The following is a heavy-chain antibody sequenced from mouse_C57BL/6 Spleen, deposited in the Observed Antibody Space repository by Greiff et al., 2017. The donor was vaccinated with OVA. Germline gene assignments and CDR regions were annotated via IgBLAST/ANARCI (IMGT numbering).Heavy chain of an antibody. CDR3: ARGGLKLHSDD. Sequence: QVQLQQSGPELVKPGASVKISCKASGYAFSSSWMNWVKQRPGKGLEWIGRIYPGDGATNYNGKFKGKATLTADKSSSTAYMQLSSLTSEDSAVYFGARGGLKLHSDDWGQGTTLTVSS. V-gene: IGHV1-82*01. J-gene: IGHJ2*01. CDR1: GYAFSSSW. D-gene: IGHD3-2*02. CDR2: IYPGDGAT.